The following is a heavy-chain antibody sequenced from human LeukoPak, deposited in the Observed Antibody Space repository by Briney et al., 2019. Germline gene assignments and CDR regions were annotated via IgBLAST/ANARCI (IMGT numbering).Heavy chain of an antibody. V-gene: IGHV4-30-4*01. D-gene: IGHD4-17*01. CDR1: GDSFSSGDYY. J-gene: IGHJ3*02. CDR3: ARDRNYGDSTYDAFDI. Sequence: SQTLSLTCTVSGDSFSSGDYYWSWIRQPPGEGLEWIGYIYYSGSTYYNPSLKSRVTISVDTSKNQFSLKVSSVTAADTAVYYCARDRNYGDSTYDAFDIWGQGTMVTVSS. CDR2: IYYSGST.